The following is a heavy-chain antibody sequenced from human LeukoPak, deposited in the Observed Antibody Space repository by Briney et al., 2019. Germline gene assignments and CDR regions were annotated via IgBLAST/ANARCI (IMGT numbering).Heavy chain of an antibody. CDR3: ARQKMVGATNSPLDY. J-gene: IGHJ4*02. Sequence: GESLKISCKASGYSATTYWIAWVRQMPGKSLESMGIIYPGDSDTRYSPSFQGQVTISADKSIGTAYPQWSSLKASDTAMYYCARQKMVGATNSPLDYWGQGTLVTVSS. V-gene: IGHV5-51*01. CDR2: IYPGDSDT. CDR1: GYSATTYW. D-gene: IGHD1-26*01.